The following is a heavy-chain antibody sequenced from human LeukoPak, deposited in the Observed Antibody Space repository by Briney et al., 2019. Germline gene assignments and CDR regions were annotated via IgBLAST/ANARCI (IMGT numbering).Heavy chain of an antibody. J-gene: IGHJ4*02. CDR1: GYTLTELS. V-gene: IGHV1-24*01. Sequence: ASVKVSCKVSGYTLTELSMHWVRQAPGKGLEWMGGFDPEDGETIYAQKFQGRVTMTEDTSTDTAYMELSSLRSEDTAVYYCATDPPNFDWLLSPTVWGQGNPSHRLL. CDR2: FDPEDGET. D-gene: IGHD3-9*01. CDR3: ATDPPNFDWLLSPTV.